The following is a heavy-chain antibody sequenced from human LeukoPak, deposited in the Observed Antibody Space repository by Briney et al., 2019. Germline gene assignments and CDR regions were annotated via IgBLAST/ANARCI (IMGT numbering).Heavy chain of an antibody. J-gene: IGHJ3*02. CDR1: GGTFSSYA. CDR2: IIPIFGTA. V-gene: IGHV1-69*05. CDR3: AKPLIAVAGTSAFDI. D-gene: IGHD6-19*01. Sequence: SVKVSCKASGGTFSSYAIIWVRQAPGQGLEWMGRIIPIFGTANYAQEFQGRVTITTDESTSTAYMELSSLRSEDTAVYYCAKPLIAVAGTSAFDIWGQGTMVTVSS.